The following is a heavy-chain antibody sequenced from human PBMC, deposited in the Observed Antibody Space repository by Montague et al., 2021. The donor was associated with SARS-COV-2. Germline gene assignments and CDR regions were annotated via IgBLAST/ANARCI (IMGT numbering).Heavy chain of an antibody. CDR2: IYYSGST. CDR1: GGSISSSSYY. CDR3: ARERLGYYDTSSYYIFDY. J-gene: IGHJ4*02. V-gene: IGHV4-39*07. Sequence: SETLSLTCTVSGGSISSSSYYWGWIRQPPGKGLEWIGSIYYSGSTYYNPPLKSRVTISVDTSKNQFSLKLSSVTAADTAVYYCARERLGYYDTSSYYIFDYWGQGTLVTVSS. D-gene: IGHD3-22*01.